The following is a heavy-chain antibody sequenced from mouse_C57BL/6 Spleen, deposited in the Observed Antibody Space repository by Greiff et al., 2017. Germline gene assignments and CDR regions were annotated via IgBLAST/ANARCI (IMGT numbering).Heavy chain of an antibody. Sequence: EVQRVESGPELVKPGASVKISCKASGYSFTGYYMNWVKQSPEQSLEWIGEINPSTGGTTYNQKFKAKATLTVDKSSSTAYMQLKSLTSEDSAVYCCERWDAYWGQGTLVTVSA. CDR2: INPSTGGT. V-gene: IGHV1-42*01. CDR3: ERWDAY. J-gene: IGHJ3*01. CDR1: GYSFTGYY. D-gene: IGHD4-1*01.